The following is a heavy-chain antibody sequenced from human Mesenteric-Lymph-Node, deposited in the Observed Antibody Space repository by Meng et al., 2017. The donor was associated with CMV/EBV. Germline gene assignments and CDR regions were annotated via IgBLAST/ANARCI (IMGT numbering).Heavy chain of an antibody. CDR3: AGDFDY. CDR1: GFTFSSYG. CDR2: IKEDGHEK. J-gene: IGHJ4*02. V-gene: IGHV3-7*01. Sequence: GGSLRLSCAASGFTFSSYGMHWVRQAPGKGLEWVALIKEDGHEKIYADSVQGRFTISRDNAKNSLYLQMNSLRAEDTAVYYCAGDFDYWGQGTLVTVSS.